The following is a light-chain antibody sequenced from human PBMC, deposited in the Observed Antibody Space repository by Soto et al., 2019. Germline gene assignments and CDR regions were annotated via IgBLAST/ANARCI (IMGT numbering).Light chain of an antibody. CDR3: HQHGGSPET. Sequence: ESVLTQSPATRSLSPGERATLSCRASQSINRHLAWYRQKPGQAPRLLIYDASNRATGIPARFSGSGSGTDFTLTISSLEPEDFGVYHCHQHGGSPETFGQGTKVDIK. J-gene: IGKJ1*01. CDR1: QSINRH. CDR2: DAS. V-gene: IGKV3-11*01.